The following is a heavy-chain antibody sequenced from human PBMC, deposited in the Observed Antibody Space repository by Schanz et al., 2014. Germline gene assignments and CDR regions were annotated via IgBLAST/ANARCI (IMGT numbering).Heavy chain of an antibody. CDR2: VNTDGGGK. CDR1: GFTFSNYW. V-gene: IGHV3-7*03. CDR3: VKLPGATGTTSHFDY. Sequence: EVQLVESGGGLVQPGGSLRLSCAASGFTFSNYWMSWVRQAPGKGLEWVASVNTDGGGKFYVDSVKGRFTIFRDNAKDSLYLQMNSLRAEDTAVYYCVKLPGATGTTSHFDYWGQGTLVTVSS. J-gene: IGHJ4*02. D-gene: IGHD1-1*01.